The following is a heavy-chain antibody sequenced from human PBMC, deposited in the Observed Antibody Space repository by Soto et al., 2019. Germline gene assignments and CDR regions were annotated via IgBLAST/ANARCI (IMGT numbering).Heavy chain of an antibody. Sequence: QLQLQESGPGLVKRSETLSLTCSVSGGSISSSSYFWGWIRQPPGKGLEWIGSIYYSGSTYYNPSLKSRVTVPVDTSKNQFSLKLSSVTAADTAVYYCARHPSDFWFDPWGQGTLVTVSS. CDR2: IYYSGST. D-gene: IGHD2-21*02. CDR3: ARHPSDFWFDP. CDR1: GGSISSSSYF. J-gene: IGHJ5*02. V-gene: IGHV4-39*01.